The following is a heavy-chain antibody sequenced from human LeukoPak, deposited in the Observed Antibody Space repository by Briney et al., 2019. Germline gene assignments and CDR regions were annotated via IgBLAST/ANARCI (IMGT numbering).Heavy chain of an antibody. CDR2: IKSKTDGGTT. CDR1: GFTFSNAW. D-gene: IGHD2-2*01. Sequence: PGGSLRLSCAAPGFTFSNAWMSWVRQAPGKGLEWVGRIKSKTDGGTTDYAAPVKGRFTISRDDSKNTLYLQMNSLKTEDTAVYYCTTGYCSSTSCYYFDYWGQGTLVTVSS. J-gene: IGHJ4*02. CDR3: TTGYCSSTSCYYFDY. V-gene: IGHV3-15*01.